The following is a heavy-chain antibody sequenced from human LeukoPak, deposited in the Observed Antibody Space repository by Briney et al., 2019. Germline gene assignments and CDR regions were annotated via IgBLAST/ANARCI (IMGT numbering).Heavy chain of an antibody. CDR3: ARGLSGYASSLGY. CDR1: GVSIDNYY. CDR2: VFVNGRS. J-gene: IGHJ4*02. D-gene: IGHD6-6*01. Sequence: SETLSLTCSVSGVSIDNYYWSWIRQPAGQGLQWIGRVFVNGRSYSNPSLKSRINMSVDKSRNVFSLRLTSMSAADTGVYYCARGLSGYASSLGYWGQGTLVTVSA. V-gene: IGHV4-4*07.